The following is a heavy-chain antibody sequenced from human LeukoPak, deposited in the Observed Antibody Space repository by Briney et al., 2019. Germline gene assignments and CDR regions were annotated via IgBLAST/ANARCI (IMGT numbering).Heavy chain of an antibody. CDR2: IIPIFGAA. Sequence: ASVKVSCKASGGTFSSYAISWVRQAPGQGLEWMGGIIPIFGAANYAQKFQGRVTITADESTSTAYMELRSLRSEDTAVYYCARATGNSDHSPREPIDLYFDLWGRGTLVTVSS. D-gene: IGHD4-23*01. CDR1: GGTFSSYA. V-gene: IGHV1-69*13. CDR3: ARATGNSDHSPREPIDLYFDL. J-gene: IGHJ2*01.